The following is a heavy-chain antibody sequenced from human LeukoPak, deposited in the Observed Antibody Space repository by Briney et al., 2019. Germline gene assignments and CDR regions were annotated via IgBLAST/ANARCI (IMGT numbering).Heavy chain of an antibody. V-gene: IGHV3-66*01. CDR3: TYGDYPITY. CDR2: PYSDGDT. Sequence: GGSLRLSCAASGLTVTNNYWHWVRQPPGKGPEWISIPYSDGDTKYADSVKGRFTFSRDSSRNTLYLQMNGLRAEDTAVYYCTYGDYPITYWGQGTLVSVSS. D-gene: IGHD4-17*01. J-gene: IGHJ4*02. CDR1: GLTVTNNY.